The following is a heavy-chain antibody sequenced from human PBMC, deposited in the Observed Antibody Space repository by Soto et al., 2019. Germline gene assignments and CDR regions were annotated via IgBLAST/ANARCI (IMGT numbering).Heavy chain of an antibody. D-gene: IGHD3-22*01. J-gene: IGHJ5*02. V-gene: IGHV5-10-1*01. Sequence: PSGGEGKEARESLRIPCKGSGFRFTTFLIPWGRQMPGKGLEWMGKIDPYDAYSTYSPALQGHVTFSVDKSISTAYLQWSSLQASDTAIYYCARGRFYYDGSASWGQGTLVTVSS. CDR1: GFRFTTFL. CDR2: IDPYDAYS. CDR3: ARGRFYYDGSAS.